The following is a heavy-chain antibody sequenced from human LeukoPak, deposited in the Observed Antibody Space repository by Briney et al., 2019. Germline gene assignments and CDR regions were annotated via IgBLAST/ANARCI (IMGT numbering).Heavy chain of an antibody. CDR1: GGTFSSYA. CDR2: IIPIFGIA. CDR3: ARAADYDFWSGYRP. D-gene: IGHD3-3*01. V-gene: IGHV1-69*04. J-gene: IGHJ5*02. Sequence: ASVKVSCKASGGTFSSYAISWVRQAPGQGLEWMGRIIPIFGIANYAQKFQGRVTITADKSTSTAYMELSSLRSEDTAVYYCARAADYDFWSGYRPWGQGTLVTVSS.